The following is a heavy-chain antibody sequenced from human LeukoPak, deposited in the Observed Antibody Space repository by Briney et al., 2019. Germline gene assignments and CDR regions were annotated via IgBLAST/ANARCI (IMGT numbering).Heavy chain of an antibody. Sequence: GGSLRLSCAASGFTFSSYAMSWVRQAPGKGLEWGSAISGSGGSTYYADSVKGRFTISRDNSKNTLYLQMNSLRAEDTAVYYCAKRRWNEYYFDYWGQGTLVTVSS. CDR2: ISGSGGST. D-gene: IGHD4-23*01. CDR3: AKRRWNEYYFDY. J-gene: IGHJ4*02. V-gene: IGHV3-23*01. CDR1: GFTFSSYA.